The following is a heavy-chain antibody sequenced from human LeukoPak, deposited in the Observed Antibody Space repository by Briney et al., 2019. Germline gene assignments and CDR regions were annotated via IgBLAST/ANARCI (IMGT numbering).Heavy chain of an antibody. CDR2: IYSGGST. CDR1: GFTFSRYA. D-gene: IGHD1-1*01. Sequence: PGGSLRLSCAASGFTFSRYAMSWVRQAPGKGLEWVSVIYSGGSTYYADSVKGRFTISRDNSKNTLYLQMNSLRAEDTAVYYCARTTTNYFDYWGQGTLVTVSS. J-gene: IGHJ4*02. CDR3: ARTTTNYFDY. V-gene: IGHV3-53*01.